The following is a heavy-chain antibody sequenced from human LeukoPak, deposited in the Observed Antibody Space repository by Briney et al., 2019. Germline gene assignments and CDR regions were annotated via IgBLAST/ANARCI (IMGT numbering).Heavy chain of an antibody. CDR1: GGSVSNYY. CDR3: ARAVVWLPFDY. Sequence: SEALSLTCSVSGGSVSNYYWSWIRQPAGKGLEWIGRIHPSGNTNYNPSLKSRVTISVDTSKNQFSLNLGSVTAADTAVYYCARAVVWLPFDYWGQGTLVTVSS. CDR2: IHPSGNT. D-gene: IGHD2-15*01. V-gene: IGHV4-4*07. J-gene: IGHJ4*02.